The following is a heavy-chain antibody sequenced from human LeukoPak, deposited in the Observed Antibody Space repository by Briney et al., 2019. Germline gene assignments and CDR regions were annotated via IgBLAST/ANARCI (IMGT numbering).Heavy chain of an antibody. J-gene: IGHJ3*01. CDR1: GHRFSTKW. V-gene: IGHV5-51*01. CDR3: ASPDRRRTSLYIFDV. Sequence: GEPLKISCKDSGHRFSTKWIGWVRHMPGRGLEWMGIIYPGNSDTRYSPSFQGQVTISADTSITTAYLQWSSLKASDTATYYCASPDRRRTSLYIFDVWGQGTKATVSS. D-gene: IGHD3-22*01. CDR2: IYPGNSDT.